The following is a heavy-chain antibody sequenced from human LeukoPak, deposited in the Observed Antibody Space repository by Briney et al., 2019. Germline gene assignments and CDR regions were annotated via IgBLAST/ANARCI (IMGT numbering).Heavy chain of an antibody. J-gene: IGHJ4*02. CDR3: ARGVAGRPVNY. CDR1: GYTFTNYG. D-gene: IGHD6-19*01. CDR2: MNPNSGNT. V-gene: IGHV1-8*02. Sequence: ASVTVSCKASGYTFTNYGISWVRQAPGQGLEWMGWMNPNSGNTGYAQKFQGRVTMTRNTSISTAYMELSSLRSEDTAVYYCARGVAGRPVNYWGQGTLVTVSS.